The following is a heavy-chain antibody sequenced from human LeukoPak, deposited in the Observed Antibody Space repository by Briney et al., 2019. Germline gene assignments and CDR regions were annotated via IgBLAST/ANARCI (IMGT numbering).Heavy chain of an antibody. J-gene: IGHJ4*02. CDR1: GFTFSSYA. V-gene: IGHV3-23*01. Sequence: GGSLRLSCAASGFTFSSYAMSWVRQAPGKGLEWVSAISGSGDSTYYGDSVKGRFTISRDNSKNTLYLQMNSLRAEDTAVYYCARTDSSSWITGYWGQGTLVTVSS. D-gene: IGHD6-13*01. CDR2: ISGSGDST. CDR3: ARTDSSSWITGY.